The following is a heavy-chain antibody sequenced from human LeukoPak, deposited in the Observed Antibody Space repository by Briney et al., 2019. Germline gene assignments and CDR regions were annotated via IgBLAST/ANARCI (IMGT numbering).Heavy chain of an antibody. D-gene: IGHD6-13*01. Sequence: ASVKVSCKASGYTSTSYGISWVRQAPGQGLEWMGWISAYNGNTNYAQKLQGRVTMTTDTSTSTAYMELRSLRSDDTAVYYCARDFESSSWYRVDYWGQGTLVTASS. CDR1: GYTSTSYG. CDR2: ISAYNGNT. CDR3: ARDFESSSWYRVDY. V-gene: IGHV1-18*01. J-gene: IGHJ4*02.